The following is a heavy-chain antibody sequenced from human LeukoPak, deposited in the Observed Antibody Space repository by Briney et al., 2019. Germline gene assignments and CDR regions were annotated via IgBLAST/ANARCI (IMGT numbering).Heavy chain of an antibody. Sequence: GGSLRLSCAASGSTFSSYDMSWVRQAPGKGLEWVSAISGSGGSTYYADSVKGRFTVSRDNSKSTLYLQMNSLRAEDTAVYYCAKDRHAPGRYCSSTTCFPFDSWGQGTLVTVSS. J-gene: IGHJ5*01. D-gene: IGHD2-2*01. CDR1: GSTFSSYD. V-gene: IGHV3-23*01. CDR3: AKDRHAPGRYCSSTTCFPFDS. CDR2: ISGSGGST.